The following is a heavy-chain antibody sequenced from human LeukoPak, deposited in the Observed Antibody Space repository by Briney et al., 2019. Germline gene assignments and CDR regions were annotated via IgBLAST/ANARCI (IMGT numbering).Heavy chain of an antibody. V-gene: IGHV3-23*01. CDR3: ARVGWISTSCPHFSYHYYYGMDV. J-gene: IGHJ6*04. CDR1: GFTFSSFA. CDR2: ICGSGGNT. D-gene: IGHD2-2*01. Sequence: GGSLRLSCAACGFTFSSFAMRWLRQAPGKGREWVSAICGSGGNTYYADSVRGRFTISRDTTTTTLYLQMNSLRAEDTVVYYCARVGWISTSCPHFSYHYYYGMDVWGKGTTVTVSS.